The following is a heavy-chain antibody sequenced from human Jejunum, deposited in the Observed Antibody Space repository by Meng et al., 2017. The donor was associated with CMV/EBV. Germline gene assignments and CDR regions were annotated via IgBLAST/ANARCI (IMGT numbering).Heavy chain of an antibody. J-gene: IGHJ4*02. CDR3: VKGGIGEHGQFDF. CDR1: GYTFTRYA. V-gene: IGHV3-23*01. Sequence: ASGYTFTRYAISWVRQAPGQGLEWVGWISGCGDSTNYADNVKGRFTITRDNYTDMPYMQMTNLRADDTAVYYCVKGGIGEHGQFDFWGQGTLVTVSS. CDR2: ISGCGDST. D-gene: IGHD6-13*01.